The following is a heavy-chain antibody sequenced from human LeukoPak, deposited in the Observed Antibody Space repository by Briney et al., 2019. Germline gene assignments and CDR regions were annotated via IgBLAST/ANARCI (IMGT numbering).Heavy chain of an antibody. D-gene: IGHD2-2*01. J-gene: IGHJ4*02. CDR2: VYYTGTT. V-gene: IGHV4-59*08. CDR1: GGSIRSYY. Sequence: SETLSLTCTVSGGSIRSYYWTWIRQPPGKGLEWTGYVYYTGTTNYNPSLKSRVTISVDTSKNQFSLKLSSVTAADTAVYYCARYSTSWDYWGQGTLVTVSS. CDR3: ARYSTSWDY.